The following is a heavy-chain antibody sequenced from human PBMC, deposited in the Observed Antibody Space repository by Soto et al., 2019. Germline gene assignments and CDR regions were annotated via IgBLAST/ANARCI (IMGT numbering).Heavy chain of an antibody. J-gene: IGHJ4*02. D-gene: IGHD6-13*01. Sequence: QITLKESGPTLVNPTQTLTLTCTFSGFSLTTGGVGVGWIRQPPGKALEWLALIYWDHDKRYSPSLKSRLTLTKDPSKNQVVLTMTNMDPVDTATYSCAHEATGTSFFDFWGQGALVTVSS. CDR3: AHEATGTSFFDF. CDR1: GFSLTTGGVG. CDR2: IYWDHDK. V-gene: IGHV2-5*02.